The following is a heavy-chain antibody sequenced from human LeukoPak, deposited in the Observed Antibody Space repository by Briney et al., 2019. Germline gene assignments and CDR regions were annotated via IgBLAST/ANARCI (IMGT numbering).Heavy chain of an antibody. Sequence: VASVKVSCKASGYTFTSYYMHWVRQAPGQGLEWMGIINPSGGSTSYAQKFQGRVTMTRDTSTSTVYMELSSLRSEDTAVYYCARYQSWKYSYGLGLDYWGQGTLVTVSS. J-gene: IGHJ4*02. V-gene: IGHV1-46*01. CDR3: ARYQSWKYSYGLGLDY. D-gene: IGHD5-18*01. CDR2: INPSGGST. CDR1: GYTFTSYY.